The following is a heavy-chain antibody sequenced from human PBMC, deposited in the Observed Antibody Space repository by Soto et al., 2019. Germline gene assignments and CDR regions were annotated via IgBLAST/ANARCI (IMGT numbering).Heavy chain of an antibody. CDR1: GGSFSGYY. CDR2: INHSGST. Sequence: SETLSLTCAVYGGSFSGYYWSWIRQPPGKGLEWIGEINHSGSTNYNPSLKSRVTISVDTSKNQFSLKLSSVTAADTAVYYCARSPRGVRGVIITYNWFDPWGQGTLVTVSS. D-gene: IGHD3-10*01. J-gene: IGHJ5*02. CDR3: ARSPRGVRGVIITYNWFDP. V-gene: IGHV4-34*01.